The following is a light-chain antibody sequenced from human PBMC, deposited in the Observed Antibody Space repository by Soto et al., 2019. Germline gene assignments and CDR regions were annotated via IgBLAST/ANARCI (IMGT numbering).Light chain of an antibody. CDR2: GAS. Sequence: EIELTQSPGTLSLSPGDRATLSRRASQSVSSSYLAWYQQKPCXAPRLLICGASSRATGIPDSLSGSVFGTDFTVNMSRLEPEDFAVYYCQQYGSSPPITFGGGTEVDIK. CDR1: QSVSSSY. CDR3: QQYGSSPPIT. J-gene: IGKJ4*01. V-gene: IGKV3-20*01.